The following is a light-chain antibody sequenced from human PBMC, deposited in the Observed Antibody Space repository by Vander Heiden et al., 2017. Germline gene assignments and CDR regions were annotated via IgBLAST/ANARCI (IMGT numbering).Light chain of an antibody. Sequence: QSVLTQPPSVSAAPGQKVTISCSGASFNIGENSVSWYQQLPETAPKLLIYANSERPSGIPDRFSGSKSGTSATLTITGLQTGDEADYYCGTWDGSLSAVFGTGTRVTGL. CDR3: GTWDGSLSAV. J-gene: IGLJ1*01. V-gene: IGLV1-51*01. CDR1: SFNIGENS. CDR2: ANS.